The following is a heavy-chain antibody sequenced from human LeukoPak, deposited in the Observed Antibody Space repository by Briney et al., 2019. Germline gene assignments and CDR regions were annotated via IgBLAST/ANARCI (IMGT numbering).Heavy chain of an antibody. V-gene: IGHV3-11*04. CDR3: ARDRGPHSSSPNSGAFDI. J-gene: IGHJ3*02. CDR1: GFTFSDYY. D-gene: IGHD6-6*01. Sequence: GGSLRLSCVASGFTFSDYYMTWIRQAPGKGLEWVSYITSAGTIYNADTVKGRFTISRDNAKNSLYLQMNSLRAEDTAVYYCARDRGPHSSSPNSGAFDIWGQGTMVTVSS. CDR2: ITSAGTI.